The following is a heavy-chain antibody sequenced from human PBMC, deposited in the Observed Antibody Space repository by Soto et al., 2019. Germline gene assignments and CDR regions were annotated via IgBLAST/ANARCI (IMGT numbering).Heavy chain of an antibody. V-gene: IGHV1-2*04. J-gene: IGHJ3*01. CDR3: AKSDGAEENDAFDL. CDR2: INPNSGGT. Sequence: QVRLVQSGPEVRKPGASVKISCEASGYSFTGHYLHWVRQAPGHGLEWMGWINPNSGGTNYAQKFEDWISMTRDKALSTVYMDLSSLRSEDTAMYYCAKSDGAEENDAFDLWGQGTMISVS. CDR1: GYSFTGHY. D-gene: IGHD3-16*01.